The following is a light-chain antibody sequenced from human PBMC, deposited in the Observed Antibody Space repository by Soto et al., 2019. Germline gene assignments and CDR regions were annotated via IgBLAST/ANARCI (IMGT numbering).Light chain of an antibody. CDR1: VSDFGDYDY. CDR2: EVS. CDR3: SSFTGSKPYV. J-gene: IGLJ1*01. Sequence: HSVLTQPSSLSGAPGASITISCTGTVSDFGDYDYVSWYQHHPGKAPKLLIYEVSNRPSGVSNRFSGSKSGNTASLTISGLQAEDEADYFCSSFTGSKPYVFGTGTKVTVL. V-gene: IGLV2-14*01.